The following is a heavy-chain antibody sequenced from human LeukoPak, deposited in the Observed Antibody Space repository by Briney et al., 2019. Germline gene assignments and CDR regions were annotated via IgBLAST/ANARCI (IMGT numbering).Heavy chain of an antibody. CDR2: IYTSGST. CDR3: ARDSPGYSSGWYHFDY. V-gene: IGHV4-4*07. CDR1: GGSISGYY. D-gene: IGHD6-19*01. Sequence: PSETLSLTCTVSGGSISGYYWSWIRQPAGKGLEWIGRIYTSGSTNYNPSLKSRVTMSVDTSKNQFSLKLSSVTAADTAVYYCARDSPGYSSGWYHFDYWGQGTLVTVSS. J-gene: IGHJ4*02.